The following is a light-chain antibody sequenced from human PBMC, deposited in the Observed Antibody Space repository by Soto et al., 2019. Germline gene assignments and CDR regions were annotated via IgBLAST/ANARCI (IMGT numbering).Light chain of an antibody. CDR1: ENVGTN. CDR3: QQYNNWGLS. V-gene: IGKV3D-15*01. Sequence: IVMTQSPATLSVSPGEGGTLSCRASENVGTNLAWYQQRPGQAPRLLMYGSSTRATGIPATFSGSGSGTEFTLTISSLQSEDSAVYYCQQYNNWGLSFGGGTKVEIK. J-gene: IGKJ4*01. CDR2: GSS.